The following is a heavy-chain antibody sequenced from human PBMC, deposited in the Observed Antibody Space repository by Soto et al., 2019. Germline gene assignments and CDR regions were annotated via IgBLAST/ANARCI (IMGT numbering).Heavy chain of an antibody. D-gene: IGHD4-17*01. J-gene: IGHJ4*02. CDR2: ISWNSGSI. Sequence: GGSLRLSCAASGFTFDDYAMHWVRQAPGKGLEWVSGISWNSGSIGYADSVKGRFTISRDNAKNSLYLQMNSLRAEDTALYYCAKETYGGGYWGQGTLVTVSS. V-gene: IGHV3-9*01. CDR1: GFTFDDYA. CDR3: AKETYGGGY.